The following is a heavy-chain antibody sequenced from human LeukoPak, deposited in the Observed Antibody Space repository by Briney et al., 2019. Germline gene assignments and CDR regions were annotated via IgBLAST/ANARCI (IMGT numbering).Heavy chain of an antibody. Sequence: ASVKVSCKASGYTFTSYYMHWVRQAPGQGPEWMGIINPSGGSASYAQKFQGRVTMTRSTSMSTAYMELSSLRSEDTAVYYCTRGPPNWGYDYWGQGTLVTVSS. CDR2: INPSGGSA. D-gene: IGHD7-27*01. CDR3: TRGPPNWGYDY. J-gene: IGHJ4*02. CDR1: GYTFTSYY. V-gene: IGHV1-46*01.